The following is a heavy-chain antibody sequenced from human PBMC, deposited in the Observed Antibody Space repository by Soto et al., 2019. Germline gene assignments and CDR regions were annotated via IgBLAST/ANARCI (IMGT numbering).Heavy chain of an antibody. V-gene: IGHV3-21*01. J-gene: IGHJ4*02. CDR3: ARVAY. CDR1: GFAFNNYG. Sequence: PGGSLRLSCTVSGFAFNNYGINWVRQVPGKGLEWVASISSASSETWYADSVKGRFIISRDNAQNSLFLQMNTLRPEDSAIYYCARVAYWGPGTQVTV. CDR2: ISSASSET.